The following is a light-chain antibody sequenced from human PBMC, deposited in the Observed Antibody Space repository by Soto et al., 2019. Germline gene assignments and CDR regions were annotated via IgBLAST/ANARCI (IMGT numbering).Light chain of an antibody. CDR1: SGHSSYA. Sequence: QLVLTQSPSDSSSLGASVKLTCTLSSGHSSYAIAWHQQQPEKGPRYLMKLNSDGSHRKGDGIPDRFSGSSSGAERYLTISSLQSEDEADYYCQTWGSGIRVVFGGGTKLTVL. CDR2: LNSDGSH. V-gene: IGLV4-69*01. J-gene: IGLJ2*01. CDR3: QTWGSGIRVV.